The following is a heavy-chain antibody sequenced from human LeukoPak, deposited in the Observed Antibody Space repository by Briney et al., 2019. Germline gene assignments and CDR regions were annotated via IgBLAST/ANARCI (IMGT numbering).Heavy chain of an antibody. CDR2: INPNSGGT. Sequence: ASVKVSCKASGYTFTGYYMHWVRQAPGQGLEWMGWINPNSGGTNYAQKFQGRVTMTRDTSISTAYMELIRLRSDDTAEYYCARALRSGNDSWGQESLVTVSS. CDR1: GYTFTGYY. J-gene: IGHJ5*01. CDR3: ARALRSGNDS. V-gene: IGHV1-2*02. D-gene: IGHD3-10*01.